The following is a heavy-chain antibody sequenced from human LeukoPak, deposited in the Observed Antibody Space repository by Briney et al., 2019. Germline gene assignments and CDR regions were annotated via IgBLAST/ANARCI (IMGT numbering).Heavy chain of an antibody. Sequence: ASVKVSCKPSGYTFTGYYVHWVRQAPGQGLEWMGWMNPNSGNTGYAQKFQGRVTITRNTSISTAYMELSSLRSEDTAVYYCARVSYYSNHYFDYWGQGTLVTVSS. CDR3: ARVSYYSNHYFDY. D-gene: IGHD4-11*01. CDR2: MNPNSGNT. CDR1: GYTFTGYY. V-gene: IGHV1-8*03. J-gene: IGHJ4*02.